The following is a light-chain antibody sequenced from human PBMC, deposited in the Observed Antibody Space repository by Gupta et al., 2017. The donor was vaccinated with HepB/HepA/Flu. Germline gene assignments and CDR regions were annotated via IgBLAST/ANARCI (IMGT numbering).Light chain of an antibody. CDR3: MQGKFWRT. V-gene: IGKV2-30*02. CDR2: KVS. Sequence: EVVMTQSPLSLPVTLGQSASISCKSSQSLVHTDGNIFLNWFHQRPGQSPRRLIYKVSKRDSGVPDRFSGSGSDTDFTLKSSRGEAEDVGVYYVMQGKFWRTFGQGTKVEI. CDR1: QSLVHTDGNIF. J-gene: IGKJ1*01.